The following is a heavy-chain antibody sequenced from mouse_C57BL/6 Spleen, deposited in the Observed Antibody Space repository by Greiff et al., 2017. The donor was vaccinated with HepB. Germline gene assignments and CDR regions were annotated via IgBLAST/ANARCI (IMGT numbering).Heavy chain of an antibody. CDR3: ARLSYYGSSSDY. Sequence: EVQLQESGPGLVKPSQSLSLTCSVTGYSITSGYYWNWIRQFPGNKLEWMGYISYDGSNNYNPSLKNRISITRDTSKNQFFLKLNSVTTEDTATYYCARLSYYGSSSDYWGQGTTLTVSS. CDR2: ISYDGSN. J-gene: IGHJ2*01. CDR1: GYSITSGYY. V-gene: IGHV3-6*01. D-gene: IGHD1-1*01.